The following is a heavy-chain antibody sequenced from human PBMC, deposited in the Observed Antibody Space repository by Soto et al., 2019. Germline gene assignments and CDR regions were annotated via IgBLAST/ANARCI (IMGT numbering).Heavy chain of an antibody. CDR1: GGSISSGGYY. V-gene: IGHV4-31*03. CDR3: ARADYYDSSGYYYWFDP. D-gene: IGHD3-22*01. Sequence: SETLSLTCTVSGGSISSGGYYWSWIRQHPGKGLEWIGYIYYSGGTYYNPSLKSRVTISVDTSKNQFSLKLSSVTAADTAVYYCARADYYDSSGYYYWFDPWGQGTLVTVSS. CDR2: IYYSGGT. J-gene: IGHJ5*02.